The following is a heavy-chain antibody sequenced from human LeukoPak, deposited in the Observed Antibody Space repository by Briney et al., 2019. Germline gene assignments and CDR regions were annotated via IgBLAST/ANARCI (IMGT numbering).Heavy chain of an antibody. CDR3: ARGYCSSTSCYMDV. V-gene: IGHV4-39*07. D-gene: IGHD2-2*01. CDR2: IYYSGST. J-gene: IGHJ6*03. Sequence: PSETLSLTCTVSGGSISSSSYYWGWIRQPPGKGLEWIGSIYYSGSTYYNPSLKSRVTISVDTSKNQFSPKLSSVTAADTAVYYCARGYCSSTSCYMDVWGKGTTVTVSS. CDR1: GGSISSSSYY.